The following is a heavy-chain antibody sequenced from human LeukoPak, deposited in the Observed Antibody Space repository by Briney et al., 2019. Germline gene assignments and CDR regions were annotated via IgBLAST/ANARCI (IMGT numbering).Heavy chain of an antibody. J-gene: IGHJ5*02. D-gene: IGHD5-12*01. CDR1: GFTFSSYG. CDR2: ISSSGSTR. Sequence: GGSLRLSCAASGFTFSSYGMNWVRQAPGKGLEWVSYISSSGSTRYYADSVKGRFTVSRDNAKNSLYLQLNSLRAEDTAVYYCARDHRYSTISWFDPWGQGTLVTVSS. V-gene: IGHV3-48*04. CDR3: ARDHRYSTISWFDP.